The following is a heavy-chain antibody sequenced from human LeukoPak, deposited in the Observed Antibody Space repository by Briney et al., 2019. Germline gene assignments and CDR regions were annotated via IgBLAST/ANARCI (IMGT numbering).Heavy chain of an antibody. Sequence: SETLSLTCTVSGGSMSRYYWSWMRQPTEKGREWLGYIYYSGSTNYHPSLKSRVTISVDTSKNQFSLKLSSVTAADTAVYYCARGVVVVPAIYPGPNWFDPWGQGTLVTVSS. J-gene: IGHJ5*02. CDR3: ARGVVVVPAIYPGPNWFDP. D-gene: IGHD2-21*02. V-gene: IGHV4-59*01. CDR1: GGSMSRYY. CDR2: IYYSGST.